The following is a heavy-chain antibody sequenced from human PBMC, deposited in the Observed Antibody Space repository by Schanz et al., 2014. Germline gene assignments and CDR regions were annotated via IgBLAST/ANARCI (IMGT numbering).Heavy chain of an antibody. D-gene: IGHD3-3*01. CDR2: VSRSTPDI. CDR3: VRDSFFAFDY. Sequence: EEQLVESGGGLVQPGGSLRLSCAASGFTFGDYAMNWVRQAPGKGLEWVSYVSRSTPDIYYADSVKGRFTMSRDNAKNSVFLQMNSLRAEDTAVYYCVRDSFFAFDYWGQGTLVTVSS. V-gene: IGHV3-48*01. CDR1: GFTFGDYA. J-gene: IGHJ4*02.